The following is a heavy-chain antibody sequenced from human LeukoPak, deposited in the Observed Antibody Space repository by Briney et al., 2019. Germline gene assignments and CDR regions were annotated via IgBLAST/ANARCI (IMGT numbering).Heavy chain of an antibody. J-gene: IGHJ5*02. CDR2: INVYNGNT. V-gene: IGHV1-18*01. CDR1: GYTFTSNV. CDR3: ARVTTMVRGAYGPYWFDP. D-gene: IGHD3-10*01. Sequence: GASVKVSCKASGYTFTSNVITWVRQAPGQGLEWMGWINVYNGNTNYAQKLQGRVTMTTDTSTSTAYMELRSLRSDDTAVYYCARVTTMVRGAYGPYWFDPWGQGTLVTVSS.